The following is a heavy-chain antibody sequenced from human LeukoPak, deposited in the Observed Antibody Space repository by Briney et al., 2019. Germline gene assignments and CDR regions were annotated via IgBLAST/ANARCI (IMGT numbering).Heavy chain of an antibody. V-gene: IGHV4-59*01. Sequence: SETLSLTCTVSGGSISSYYWSWIRQPPGKGLEWIGYIYYSGSTNYNPSLKSRVTISVDTSKNQFSLKLSSVTAADTAVYYCARGQWLVGYYYYMDVWGKGTTVTISS. D-gene: IGHD6-19*01. CDR3: ARGQWLVGYYYYMDV. J-gene: IGHJ6*03. CDR1: GGSISSYY. CDR2: IYYSGST.